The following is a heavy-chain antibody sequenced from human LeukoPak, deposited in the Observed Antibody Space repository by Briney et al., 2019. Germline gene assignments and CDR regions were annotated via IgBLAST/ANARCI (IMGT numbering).Heavy chain of an antibody. CDR2: INEDGSVR. CDR3: LRRLYGDYVDDS. Sequence: TGGSLRLSCAASGFTYINHWMSWVRQAPEEGLEWVASINEDGSVRYCVDSVKGRFTISRDNAKSSLYLQMSSLRGEDTAVYYCLRRLYGDYVDDSWGQGTLVTVSS. CDR1: GFTYINHW. D-gene: IGHD4-17*01. V-gene: IGHV3-7*01. J-gene: IGHJ4*02.